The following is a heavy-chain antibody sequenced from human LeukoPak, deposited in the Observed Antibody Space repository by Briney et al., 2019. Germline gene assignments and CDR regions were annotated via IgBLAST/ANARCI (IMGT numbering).Heavy chain of an antibody. V-gene: IGHV3-30*14. J-gene: IGHJ5*02. CDR2: ISYDGSNK. CDR3: VKDPLLAPTHNWFDP. Sequence: PGGSLRLSCAASGFTFSSYAMHWVRQAPGKGLEWVAVISYDGSNKYYADSVKGRFTISRDNSKNTLYLQMSSLRAEDTAVYYCVKDPLLAPTHNWFDPWGQGTLVTVSS. D-gene: IGHD2-8*02. CDR1: GFTFSSYA.